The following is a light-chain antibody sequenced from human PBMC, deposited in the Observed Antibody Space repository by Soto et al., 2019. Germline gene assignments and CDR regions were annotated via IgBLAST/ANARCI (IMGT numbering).Light chain of an antibody. J-gene: IGLJ2*01. CDR3: SSYTTTSTRVV. CDR2: EVN. Sequence: QSALTQPASVSGSPGQSITISCTGTSSDVGGYNYVSWYQQHPGKAPKLMIYEVNNRPSGVSNRFSGPKSGNTASLTISGLQAEDEAEYYCSSYTTTSTRVVFGGGTKLTVL. V-gene: IGLV2-14*01. CDR1: SSDVGGYNY.